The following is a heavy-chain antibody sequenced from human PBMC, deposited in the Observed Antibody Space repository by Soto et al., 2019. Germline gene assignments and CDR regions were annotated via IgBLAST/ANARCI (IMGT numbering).Heavy chain of an antibody. V-gene: IGHV3-7*01. CDR2: IKQDGSEK. CDR1: GFTFSSYW. Sequence: VGSLRLSCAASGFTFSSYWMSWVRQAPGKGLEWVANIKQDGSEKYYVDSVKGRFTISRDNAKNSLYLQMNSLRAEDTAVYYCARGDLAVLFDYWGQGTLVTVSS. D-gene: IGHD6-19*01. J-gene: IGHJ4*02. CDR3: ARGDLAVLFDY.